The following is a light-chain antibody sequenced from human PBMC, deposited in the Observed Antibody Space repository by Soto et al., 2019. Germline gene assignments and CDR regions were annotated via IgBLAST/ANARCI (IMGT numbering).Light chain of an antibody. J-gene: IGKJ4*01. Sequence: DIQMTQSPSSLSASVGDRVTITCRASQTISTYLNWYQQKPGKAPNLLIYAASTLQSGVPSRFSGSGSGTDFTLTISCLQPEDFATYYCQQSYNTPLTFGGGTKVEIK. CDR1: QTISTY. CDR2: AAS. CDR3: QQSYNTPLT. V-gene: IGKV1-39*01.